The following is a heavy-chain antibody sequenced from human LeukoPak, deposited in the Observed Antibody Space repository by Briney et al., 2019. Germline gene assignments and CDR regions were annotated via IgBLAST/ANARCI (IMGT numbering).Heavy chain of an antibody. D-gene: IGHD1-20*01. J-gene: IGHJ3*02. CDR3: ARPLGNWNDRDAFDI. Sequence: SETLSLTCIVSDDSITSSNYYWGWIRQPPGKGLDWIVNIYYSGSTYYNPSLKSRVTISVDTSKNQFSLKLSSVTAADTAVYYCARPLGNWNDRDAFDIWGQGTMVTVSS. CDR1: DDSITSSNYY. V-gene: IGHV4-39*01. CDR2: IYYSGST.